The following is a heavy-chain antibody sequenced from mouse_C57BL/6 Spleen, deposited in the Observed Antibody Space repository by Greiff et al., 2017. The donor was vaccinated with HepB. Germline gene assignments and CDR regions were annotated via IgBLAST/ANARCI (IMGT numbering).Heavy chain of an antibody. CDR1: GYTFTSYT. V-gene: IGHV1-4*01. Sequence: QVQLQQSGAELARPGASVKMSCKASGYTFTSYTMHWVKQRPGQGLEWIGYINPSSGYTKYNQKFKDKATLTADKSSSTAYMQLSSLTSEESAVYYCARGDYPYDYAMDYWGQGTSVTVSS. J-gene: IGHJ4*01. D-gene: IGHD2-4*01. CDR3: ARGDYPYDYAMDY. CDR2: INPSSGYT.